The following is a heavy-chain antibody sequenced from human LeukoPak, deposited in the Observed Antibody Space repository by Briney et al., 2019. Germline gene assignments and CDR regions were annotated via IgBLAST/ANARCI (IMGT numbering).Heavy chain of an antibody. Sequence: SETLSLTCTVSGGSISSGGYYWSWIRQHPGKGLEWIGYIHHSGSTYYNPSLKSRLIISLDTSKNQFSLKLNSVTAADTAVYYCAKSREEIRGLDAFDIWGQGTMVTVSS. D-gene: IGHD5-24*01. CDR2: IHHSGST. V-gene: IGHV4-31*03. CDR1: GGSISSGGYY. J-gene: IGHJ3*02. CDR3: AKSREEIRGLDAFDI.